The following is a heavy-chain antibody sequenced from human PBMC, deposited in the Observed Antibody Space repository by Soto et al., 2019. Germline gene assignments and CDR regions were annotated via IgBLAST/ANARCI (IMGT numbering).Heavy chain of an antibody. Sequence: SETLSLTCTVSGGSISSYYWSWIRQPPGKGLEWIGYIYYSGSTNYNPSLKSRVTISVDTSKNQFSLKLSSVTAADTDVYYCASTGYSSSWYWFDPWGQGTLVTVS. V-gene: IGHV4-59*01. CDR3: ASTGYSSSWYWFDP. CDR1: GGSISSYY. D-gene: IGHD6-13*01. CDR2: IYYSGST. J-gene: IGHJ5*02.